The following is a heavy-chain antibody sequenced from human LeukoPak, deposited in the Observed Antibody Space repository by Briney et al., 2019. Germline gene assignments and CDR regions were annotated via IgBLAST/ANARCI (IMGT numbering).Heavy chain of an antibody. CDR3: ARVRSSRRAFDI. CDR2: ISWNSGSI. Sequence: RAGGSLRLSCAASGFTFDDYAMHWVRQAPGKGLEWVSGISWNSGSIGYADSVKGRFTISRDNAKNSLYLQMNSLRAEDTAVYYCARVRSSRRAFDIWGQGTMVTVSS. V-gene: IGHV3-9*01. D-gene: IGHD2-15*01. CDR1: GFTFDDYA. J-gene: IGHJ3*02.